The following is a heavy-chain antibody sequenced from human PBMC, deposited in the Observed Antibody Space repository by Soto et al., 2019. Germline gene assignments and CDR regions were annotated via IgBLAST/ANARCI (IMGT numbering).Heavy chain of an antibody. J-gene: IGHJ4*02. V-gene: IGHV3-30-3*01. CDR1: GFTFSSYA. CDR2: ISYAGSNK. CDR3: ASEVLVLAATPTFDY. D-gene: IGHD2-2*01. Sequence: QVQLVESGGGVVQPGRSLRLSCAASGFTFSSYAMHWVRQAPGKGLGWVAVISYAGSNKYYADSVKRRFTISRDNSKNTLYLQMNSMIAADTAVYYCASEVLVLAATPTFDYWGQGTLVTVSS.